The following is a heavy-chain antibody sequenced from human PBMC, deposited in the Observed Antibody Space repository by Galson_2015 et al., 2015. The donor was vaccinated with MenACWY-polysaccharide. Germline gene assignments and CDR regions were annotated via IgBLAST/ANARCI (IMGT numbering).Heavy chain of an antibody. Sequence: SLRLSCAASGFTFSDPGMNWVRQAPGKGLEWVAGIQYDGRQKQYIDSVNVRFSISRDSAKNKMYLEMNSLRAEDTAVYYCARERSLNGFRAVDVWGQGTMVIVSS. CDR1: GFTFSDPG. J-gene: IGHJ3*01. CDR2: IQYDGRQK. CDR3: ARERSLNGFRAVDV. V-gene: IGHV3-33*01. D-gene: IGHD1-1*01.